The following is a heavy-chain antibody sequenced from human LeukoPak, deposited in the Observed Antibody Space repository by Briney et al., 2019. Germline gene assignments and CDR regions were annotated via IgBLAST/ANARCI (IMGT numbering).Heavy chain of an antibody. D-gene: IGHD4-11*01. Sequence: GGSLRLSCAVSGFTFSDYYMSWVRQAPGKGLEWVSAISGSGGSTYYADSVKGRFTISRDNSKNTLYLQMNSLRAEDTAVYYCAPQGDDSPMEGWGQGTLVTVSS. CDR2: ISGSGGST. CDR3: APQGDDSPMEG. V-gene: IGHV3-23*01. CDR1: GFTFSDYY. J-gene: IGHJ4*02.